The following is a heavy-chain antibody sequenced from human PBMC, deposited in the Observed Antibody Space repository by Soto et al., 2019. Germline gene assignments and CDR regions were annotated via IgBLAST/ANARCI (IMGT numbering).Heavy chain of an antibody. CDR1: GGFISSSSYY. D-gene: IGHD6-25*01. CDR3: ARKSDAEASKPPDY. Sequence: SEALSLTCTVSGGFISSSSYYWGWIRQPPGKGLEWIGSIYNSGSTSYNPSLKSRVTISVDTSKNQFSLRLTSVTAADTAVYYCARKSDAEASKPPDYWGQGTLVTVSS. J-gene: IGHJ4*02. V-gene: IGHV4-39*01. CDR2: IYNSGST.